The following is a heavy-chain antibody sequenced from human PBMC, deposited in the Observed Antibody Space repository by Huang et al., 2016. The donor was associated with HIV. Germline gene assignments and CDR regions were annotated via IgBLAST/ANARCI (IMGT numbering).Heavy chain of an antibody. Sequence: QVQLQQWGAGRLRPSETLSLTCAVYGGSFSTYYWTWIRQPPGKGLEWIGEINHSGTTNYNSYLKSRVTMSVDTSKKQFSLRLNSVTAADTAVYYCARDGKQMAPHFDFWGQGTLVTVSS. CDR3: ARDGKQMAPHFDF. J-gene: IGHJ4*02. CDR1: GGSFSTYY. V-gene: IGHV4-34*02. D-gene: IGHD2-8*01. CDR2: INHSGTT.